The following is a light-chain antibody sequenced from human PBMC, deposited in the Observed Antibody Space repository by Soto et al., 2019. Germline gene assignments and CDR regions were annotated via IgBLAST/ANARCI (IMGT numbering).Light chain of an antibody. Sequence: DIQMTQSPSTLSASIGDRVTITCRASQSIGNWLAWYQQKPGKAPKLLIYEASSLQGGVPSRFSGSGSGTEFTLTISSLQPDDFATFYCQQYNTYSRTFGQGTKVEIK. J-gene: IGKJ1*01. V-gene: IGKV1-5*03. CDR2: EAS. CDR1: QSIGNW. CDR3: QQYNTYSRT.